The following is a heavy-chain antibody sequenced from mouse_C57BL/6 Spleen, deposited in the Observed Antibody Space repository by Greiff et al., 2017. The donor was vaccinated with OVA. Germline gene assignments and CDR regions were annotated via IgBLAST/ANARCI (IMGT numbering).Heavy chain of an antibody. CDR1: GFTFSDYG. Sequence: EVKLVESGGGLVKPGGSLKLSCAASGFTFSDYGMHWVRQAPEKGLEWVAYISSGSSTIYYADTVKGRFTISRDNAKNTLFLQMTSLRSEDTAMYYCARGYYDYDEGFDYWGQGTTLTVSS. CDR2: ISSGSSTI. CDR3: ARGYYDYDEGFDY. J-gene: IGHJ2*01. D-gene: IGHD2-4*01. V-gene: IGHV5-17*01.